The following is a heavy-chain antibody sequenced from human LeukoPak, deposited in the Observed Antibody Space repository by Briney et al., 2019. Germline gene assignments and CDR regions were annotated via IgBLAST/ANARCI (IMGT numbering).Heavy chain of an antibody. CDR3: ARGRSLGYYDVWSGYPHYFDY. CDR1: GYTFTSYD. CDR2: MNPNSGNT. Sequence: ASVKLSCKASGYTFTSYDINWVRQATGQGLEWMGWMNPNSGNTGCAQKFQGRVTMTRNTSISTAYMELSSLRSEDTAVYYCARGRSLGYYDVWSGYPHYFDYWGQGTLVTVSS. D-gene: IGHD3-3*01. V-gene: IGHV1-8*01. J-gene: IGHJ4*02.